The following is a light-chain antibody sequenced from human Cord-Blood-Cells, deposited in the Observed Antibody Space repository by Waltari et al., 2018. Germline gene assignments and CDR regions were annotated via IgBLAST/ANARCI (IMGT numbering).Light chain of an antibody. CDR3: QQYYSTPYT. CDR2: WAS. Sequence: DIVMTHSPDSLAVSLGARATINCKSSPSVLYSSNNKNYLEWYQQKPGHTPKLLIHWASTRESGVPDRFSGSGSGTDFTLTISSLQAEDVAVYYCQQYYSTPYTFGQGTKLEIK. J-gene: IGKJ2*01. CDR1: PSVLYSSNNKNY. V-gene: IGKV4-1*01.